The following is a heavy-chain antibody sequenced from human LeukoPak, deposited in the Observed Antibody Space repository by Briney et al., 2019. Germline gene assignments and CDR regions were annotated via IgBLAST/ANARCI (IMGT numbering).Heavy chain of an antibody. CDR3: ARGILYDYGDY. CDR1: GGSIRSSYYY. V-gene: IGHV4-39*01. CDR2: IYDSGST. D-gene: IGHD1-14*01. Sequence: SETLSLTCTVSGGSIRSSYYYWGWIRQPPGKGLEWIGSIYDSGSTYYNPSLKSRVTISVDTSKNQFSLKLNSVTAADTAVYYCARGILYDYGDYWGQGTLVTVSS. J-gene: IGHJ4*02.